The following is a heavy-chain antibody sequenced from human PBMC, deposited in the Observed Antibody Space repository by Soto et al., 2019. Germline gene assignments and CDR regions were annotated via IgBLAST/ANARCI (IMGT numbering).Heavy chain of an antibody. D-gene: IGHD4-17*01. V-gene: IGHV3-33*01. J-gene: IGHJ4*02. CDR1: GFTFSSYG. Sequence: PGGSLRLSCASSGFTFSSYGMHWVRQAPGKGLEWVAVIWYDGSNKYYADSVKGRFTISRDNSKNTVYLQMNSLRAEDTAVYYCARVYGDYGGFFEYWGQGTQVTVSS. CDR2: IWYDGSNK. CDR3: ARVYGDYGGFFEY.